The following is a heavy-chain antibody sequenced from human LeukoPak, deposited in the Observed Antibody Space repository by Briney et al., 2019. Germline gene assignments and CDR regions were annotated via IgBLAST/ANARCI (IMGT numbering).Heavy chain of an antibody. CDR2: ISYDGSNK. J-gene: IGHJ4*02. CDR1: GFTFSSYA. D-gene: IGHD3-3*01. CDR3: AKAEAYYDFWSGYYFDY. Sequence: GRSLRLSCAASGFTFSSYAMHWVRQAPGKGLEWVAVISYDGSNKYYADPVKGRFTISRDNSKNTLYLQMNSLRAEDTAVYYCAKAEAYYDFWSGYYFDYWGQGTLVTVSS. V-gene: IGHV3-30-3*01.